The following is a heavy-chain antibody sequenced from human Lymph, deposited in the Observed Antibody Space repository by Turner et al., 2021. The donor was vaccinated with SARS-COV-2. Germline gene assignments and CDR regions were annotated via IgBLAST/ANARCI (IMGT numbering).Heavy chain of an antibody. J-gene: IGHJ4*02. CDR3: ARVLPYGDYFDY. CDR1: GFTVSSNY. Sequence: EVQLVESGGGLIQPGGSLRLSCAASGFTVSSNYMNWVRQAPGKGLEWVSLIYGGGSTYYADFVKGRFTNSRDNSKNTLYLQVTSLRADDTAVYYCARVLPYGDYFDYWGQGTLVTVSS. D-gene: IGHD4-17*01. CDR2: IYGGGST. V-gene: IGHV3-53*01.